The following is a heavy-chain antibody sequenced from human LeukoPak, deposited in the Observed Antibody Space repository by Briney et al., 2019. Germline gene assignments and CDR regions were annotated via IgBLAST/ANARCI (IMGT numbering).Heavy chain of an antibody. CDR2: IYHSGST. V-gene: IGHV4-30-2*01. CDR3: ARGLLVVSGSYDFWFDP. CDR1: GGSISSGGYY. Sequence: SQTLSLTCTVSGGSISSGGYYWSWIRQHPGKGLEWIGYIYHSGSTYYNPSLKSRVTISVDRSKNQFSLKLSSVTAADTAVYYCARGLLVVSGSYDFWFDPWGQGTLVTVSS. D-gene: IGHD3-16*01. J-gene: IGHJ5*02.